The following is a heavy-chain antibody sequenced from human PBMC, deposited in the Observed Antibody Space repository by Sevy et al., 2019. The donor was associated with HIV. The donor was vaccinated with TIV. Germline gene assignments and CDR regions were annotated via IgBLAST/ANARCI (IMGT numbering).Heavy chain of an antibody. D-gene: IGHD3-16*01. CDR1: GFSVSSNY. J-gene: IGHJ6*02. CDR3: TREDIVLGEDNYYGMDV. V-gene: IGHV3-53*01. CDR2: IYSDVRT. Sequence: GGSLRLSCVVSGFSVSSNYMSWVRQAPGKGLEWVSNIYSDVRTYYADSVRGRFTISRDTSKNTVYLEMKSLRAEDTAVYYCTREDIVLGEDNYYGMDVWGHGTTVTVS.